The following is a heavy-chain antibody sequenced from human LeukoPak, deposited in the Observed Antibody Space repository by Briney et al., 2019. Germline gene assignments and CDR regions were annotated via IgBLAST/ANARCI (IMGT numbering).Heavy chain of an antibody. V-gene: IGHV3-53*01. CDR3: ASRAAAGGGDIDY. Sequence: RGSLRLSCAASGFTVSSNYMSWVRQAPGKGLEWVSVIYSGGSTYYADSVKGRFTISRDNSKNTLYLQMNSLRAEDTAVYYCASRAAAGGGDIDYWGQGTLVTVSS. CDR1: GFTVSSNY. CDR2: IYSGGST. J-gene: IGHJ4*02. D-gene: IGHD6-13*01.